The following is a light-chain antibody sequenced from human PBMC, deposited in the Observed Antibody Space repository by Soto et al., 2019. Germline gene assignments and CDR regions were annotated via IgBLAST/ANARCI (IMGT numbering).Light chain of an antibody. CDR1: SSDVGGYNY. J-gene: IGLJ2*01. Sequence: QSALTQPPSASGSPGQSVTISCTGTSSDVGGYNYVSWYQQYPGKAPKLMIYEVSTRPSGVPDRFSGSKSGNTASLTVSGLQAEDEADYLCSSYAGSNTVIFGGGTKLTVL. CDR2: EVS. CDR3: SSYAGSNTVI. V-gene: IGLV2-8*01.